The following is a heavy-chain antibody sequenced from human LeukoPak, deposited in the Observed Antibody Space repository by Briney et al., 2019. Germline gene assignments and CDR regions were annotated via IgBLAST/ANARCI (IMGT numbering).Heavy chain of an antibody. J-gene: IGHJ4*02. CDR1: GYTFTSYG. Sequence: SVKVSCKTSGYTFTSYGISWVRQAPGQGLEWMGGIIPIFGTANYAQKFQGRVTITADESTSTAYMELSSLRSEDTAIYYCASSKDYHDSSGYARTLDYWGQGTLVTVSS. D-gene: IGHD3-22*01. V-gene: IGHV1-69*13. CDR2: IIPIFGTA. CDR3: ASSKDYHDSSGYARTLDY.